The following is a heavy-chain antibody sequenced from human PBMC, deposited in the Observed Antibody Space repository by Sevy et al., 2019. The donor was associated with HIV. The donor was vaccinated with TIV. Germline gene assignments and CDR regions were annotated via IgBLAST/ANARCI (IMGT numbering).Heavy chain of an antibody. CDR3: ARSMEQQLDAFHI. D-gene: IGHD6-13*01. V-gene: IGHV4-39*01. CDR1: GASIRDSSYY. CDR2: IYSYGET. Sequence: SETLSLTCTVSGASIRDSSYYWAWIRQPPGKGLEWIGNIYSYGETYYNSSLKSRVTISVDTSKNQFSLSLTSVTAADTAIYFCARSMEQQLDAFHIWGQGTMVTVSS. J-gene: IGHJ3*02.